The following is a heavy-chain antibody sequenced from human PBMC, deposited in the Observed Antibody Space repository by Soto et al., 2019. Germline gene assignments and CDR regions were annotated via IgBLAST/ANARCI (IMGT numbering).Heavy chain of an antibody. V-gene: IGHV3-30*18. CDR3: AKGGRQWLVTSDFNY. J-gene: IGHJ4*02. CDR2: VSHDGRNT. Sequence: VQLVESGGGVVQPGRSLRLSCAASGFTFSDYAMHWVRQAPGKGLEWVAVVSHDGRNTHYGDSVKGRFTISRDSSKNTFSLEMTSLRSEDTAVYYCAKGGRQWLVTSDFNYWGQGALVTVSS. D-gene: IGHD6-19*01. CDR1: GFTFSDYA.